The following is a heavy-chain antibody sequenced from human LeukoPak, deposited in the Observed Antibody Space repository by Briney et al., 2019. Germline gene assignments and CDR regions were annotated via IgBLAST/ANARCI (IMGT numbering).Heavy chain of an antibody. CDR3: ASPKRGYSGYDIRYFDY. CDR2: IYHSGST. Sequence: SETLSLTCTVSGDSISSSSYYWGWIRQPPGKGLEWIGSIYHSGSTYYNPSLKSRVTISVDTSKNQFSLKLSSVTAADTAVYYCASPKRGYSGYDIRYFDYWGQGTLVTVSS. CDR1: GDSISSSSYY. J-gene: IGHJ4*02. V-gene: IGHV4-39*07. D-gene: IGHD5-12*01.